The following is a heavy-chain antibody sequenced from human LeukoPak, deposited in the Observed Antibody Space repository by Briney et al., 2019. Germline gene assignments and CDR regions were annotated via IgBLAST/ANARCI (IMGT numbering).Heavy chain of an antibody. CDR2: ISYDGINK. J-gene: IGHJ4*02. Sequence: GRSLRLSCAASGFTFSSYAMHWVRQAPGKGLEWVAVISYDGINKYYADSVKGRFTISRDNSKNTPYLQMNSLRAEDTAVYYCAREYGSGSYGTFDYWGQGTLVTVSS. D-gene: IGHD3-10*01. CDR3: AREYGSGSYGTFDY. CDR1: GFTFSSYA. V-gene: IGHV3-30-3*01.